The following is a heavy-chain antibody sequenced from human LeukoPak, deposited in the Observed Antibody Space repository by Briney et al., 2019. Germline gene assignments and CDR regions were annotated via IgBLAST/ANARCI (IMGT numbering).Heavy chain of an antibody. Sequence: GASVKVSCKASGYTFTNYGISWVRQAPGQGLEWMGWIGAYSGNTNYAQNLQGRVTMTTDTSTSTAYMELRSLRSDDTAVYYCARAPDDYDFWSGPFDYWGRGTLVTVSS. D-gene: IGHD3-3*01. CDR2: IGAYSGNT. J-gene: IGHJ4*02. V-gene: IGHV1-18*01. CDR3: ARAPDDYDFWSGPFDY. CDR1: GYTFTNYG.